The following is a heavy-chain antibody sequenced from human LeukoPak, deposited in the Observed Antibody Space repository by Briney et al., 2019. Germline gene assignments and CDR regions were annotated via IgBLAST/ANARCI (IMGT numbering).Heavy chain of an antibody. J-gene: IGHJ5*02. V-gene: IGHV1-69*06. CDR2: IIPIFGTA. CDR3: AREDSSSPWFDP. D-gene: IGHD6-6*01. CDR1: GGTFSSYA. Sequence: ASVKVSCKASGGTFSSYAIGWVRQAPGQGLEWMGGIIPIFGTANYAQKFQGRVTITADKSTSTAYMELSSLRSEDTAVYYCAREDSSSPWFDPWGQGTLVTVSS.